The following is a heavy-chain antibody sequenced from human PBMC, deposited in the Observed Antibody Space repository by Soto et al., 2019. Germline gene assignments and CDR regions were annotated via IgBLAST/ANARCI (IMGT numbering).Heavy chain of an antibody. CDR3: ARANYYDSSGYYSPYGMDV. Sequence: PVGSLRLSCAASGFTFSSYSMNWVRQAPGKGLEWVSYISSSSTIYYADSVKGRFTISRDNAKNSLYLQMNSLRDEDTAVYYCARANYYDSSGYYSPYGMDVWGQGTTVTVSS. D-gene: IGHD3-22*01. CDR2: ISSSSTI. V-gene: IGHV3-48*02. J-gene: IGHJ6*02. CDR1: GFTFSSYS.